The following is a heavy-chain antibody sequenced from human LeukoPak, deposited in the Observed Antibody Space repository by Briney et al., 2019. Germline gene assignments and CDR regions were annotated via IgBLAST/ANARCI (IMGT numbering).Heavy chain of an antibody. V-gene: IGHV5-51*01. CDR1: GYSFTTYW. D-gene: IGHD2-15*01. CDR3: ARLGSYCSGGSRYSFNWFDP. Sequence: GESLKISCKGSGYSFTTYWIGWVRQMPGKGLEWMGIIYPGDSDTRYSPSFQGQVTISADKSISTAYLQWSSLKASDTAMYYCARLGSYCSGGSRYSFNWFDPWGQGTLVTVSS. CDR2: IYPGDSDT. J-gene: IGHJ5*02.